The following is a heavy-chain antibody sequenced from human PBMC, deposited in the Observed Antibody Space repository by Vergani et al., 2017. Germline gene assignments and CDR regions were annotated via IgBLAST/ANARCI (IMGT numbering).Heavy chain of an antibody. CDR3: ARGRYDYIWGSYRPSFTPSEDPIDY. D-gene: IGHD3-16*02. CDR1: GYTFTSYY. CDR2: INPSGGST. J-gene: IGHJ4*02. V-gene: IGHV1-46*01. Sequence: QVQLVQSGAEVKKPGASVKVSCKASGYTFTSYYMHWVRQAPGQGLEWMGIINPSGGSTSYAQKFQGRVTMTRDTSTGTVYMELSSLRSEDTAVYYCARGRYDYIWGSYRPSFTPSEDPIDYWGQGTLVTVSS.